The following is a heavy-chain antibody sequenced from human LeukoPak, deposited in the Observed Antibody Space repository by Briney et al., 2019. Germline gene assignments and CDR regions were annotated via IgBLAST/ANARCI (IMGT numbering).Heavy chain of an antibody. D-gene: IGHD6-19*01. V-gene: IGHV4-39*01. J-gene: IGHJ4*02. CDR3: ARQRGSGWYHPHLF. CDR1: GGLINTRSYF. CDR2: MYYSGTT. Sequence: SETLSLTCSASGGLINTRSYFWGWIRQSPGMGLEWIASMYYSGTTYYNPSLKSRVTISVDTDKSQLSLKLSSVTAADTAVYYCARQRGSGWYHPHLFWGQGILVTVSS.